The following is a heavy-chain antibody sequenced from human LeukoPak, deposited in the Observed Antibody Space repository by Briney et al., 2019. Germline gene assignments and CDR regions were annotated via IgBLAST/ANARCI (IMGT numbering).Heavy chain of an antibody. CDR3: ARARDSNLFDY. V-gene: IGHV1-18*01. D-gene: IGHD3-22*01. CDR2: ISAYNGNT. J-gene: IGHJ4*02. Sequence: ASVKVSCKASGYTFTSFGISWVRQAPGQGLEWMGWISAYNGNTNYAQNLQGRVTMTTDTSTRTAYMELRSLRSDDTAVYYCARARDSNLFDYWGQGTLVTVSS. CDR1: GYTFTSFG.